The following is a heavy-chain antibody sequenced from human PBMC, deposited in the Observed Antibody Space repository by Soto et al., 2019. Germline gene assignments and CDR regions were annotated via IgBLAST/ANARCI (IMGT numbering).Heavy chain of an antibody. CDR1: GFNVSNTY. CDR2: IYRGVAT. V-gene: IGHV3-53*01. J-gene: IGHJ3*01. CDR3: ARVRSDSSRADPFDV. D-gene: IGHD6-25*01. Sequence: EVQLVESGGGLIQPGGSLRLSCAVSGFNVSNTYMSWVRQYPGKGLGWVSGIYRGVATYYADSVRGRYTISRDTSKNTVYLQMNSLRAEDTAVYYCARVRSDSSRADPFDVWGKGPMVTVSS.